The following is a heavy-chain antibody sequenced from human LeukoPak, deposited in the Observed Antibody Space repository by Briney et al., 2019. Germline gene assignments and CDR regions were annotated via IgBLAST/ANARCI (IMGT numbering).Heavy chain of an antibody. CDR2: THHTGNT. D-gene: IGHD6-6*01. CDR3: ARLSIAARCFGY. V-gene: IGHV4-59*01. CDR1: GDSINNYY. Sequence: SETLTLTCTVSGDSINNYYWSWIRQPPGKGLEWIGYTHHTGNTNYNPSLKSRVTISVDTSKNQFSLEVTFLTAADTAVYYCARLSIAARCFGYWGQGTLVTVSS. J-gene: IGHJ4*02.